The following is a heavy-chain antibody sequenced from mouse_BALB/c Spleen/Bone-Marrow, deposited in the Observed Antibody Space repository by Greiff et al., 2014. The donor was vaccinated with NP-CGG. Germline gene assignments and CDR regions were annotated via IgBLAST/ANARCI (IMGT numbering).Heavy chain of an antibody. CDR1: GYTFSSDY. Sequence: VKLVESGAELVKPGASVKLSCKASGYTFSSDYMYWVKQRPGQGLEWIGEINPSNGGTNFNEKFKSKATLTVDKSSSTAYMQLSSLTFEDSAVYYCTRSRRAMDYWGQGTSVTVSS. J-gene: IGHJ4*01. CDR3: TRSRRAMDY. V-gene: IGHV1S81*02. CDR2: INPSNGGT. D-gene: IGHD2-12*01.